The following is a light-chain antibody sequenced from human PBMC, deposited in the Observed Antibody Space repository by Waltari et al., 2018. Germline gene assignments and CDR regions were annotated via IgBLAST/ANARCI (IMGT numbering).Light chain of an antibody. J-gene: IGKJ4*01. V-gene: IGKV1-33*01. CDR2: DAS. CDR3: QQYANLPLT. Sequence: DTQMTQSPSSLSASVGVRVTITCQASQDIREYLNWFKQKPGKAPQVLIFDASRSQAVVPSRFSGSESGPDFAFTISRLQPADIGTYYCQQYANLPLTFGGGTTAEL. CDR1: QDIREY.